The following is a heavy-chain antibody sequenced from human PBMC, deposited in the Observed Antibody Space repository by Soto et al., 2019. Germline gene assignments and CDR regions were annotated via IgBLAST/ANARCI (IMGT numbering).Heavy chain of an antibody. CDR1: GYTFTSHW. Sequence: RESLKISCKGSGYTFTSHWVGWVRQMPGKGLEWMGIIFPGDSDTRYSPSFQGQVTISADKSINTAYLQWSSLKASDTAMYFCVRHGAYFDYWGQGTLVTVSS. J-gene: IGHJ4*02. CDR3: VRHGAYFDY. D-gene: IGHD3-16*01. V-gene: IGHV5-51*01. CDR2: IFPGDSDT.